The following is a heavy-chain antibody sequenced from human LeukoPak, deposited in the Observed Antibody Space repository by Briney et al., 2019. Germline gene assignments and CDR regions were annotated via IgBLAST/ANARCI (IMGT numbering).Heavy chain of an antibody. CDR1: GFSGFTFSNYW. CDR2: IRQDGTDK. CDR3: ARDQAVRASMVRRVDAFDI. V-gene: IGHV3-7*01. J-gene: IGHJ3*02. D-gene: IGHD3-10*01. Sequence: GGSLRLSCAASGFSGFTFSNYWMSWVRQAPGKGLEWVAIIRQDGTDKYYADSVKGRFTISRDNAKNSLYLQMNSLRAEDTAVYYCARDQAVRASMVRRVDAFDIWGQGTMVTVSS.